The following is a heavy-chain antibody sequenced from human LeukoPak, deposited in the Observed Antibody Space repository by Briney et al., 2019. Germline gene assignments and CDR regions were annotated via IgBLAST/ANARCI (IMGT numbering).Heavy chain of an antibody. V-gene: IGHV4-59*01. CDR2: IYSSGST. D-gene: IGHD3-22*01. CDR1: GGSISGSY. J-gene: IGHJ4*02. CDR3: ARIFTDSGSYYSEY. Sequence: SETLSLTCTVSGGSISGSYWSWIRQPLGKGLEWIGYIYSSGSTNYNPALTSRVTISVDTSKNQFSLKLKSVTTADTAVYYCARIFTDSGSYYSEYWGQGTLVTVSS.